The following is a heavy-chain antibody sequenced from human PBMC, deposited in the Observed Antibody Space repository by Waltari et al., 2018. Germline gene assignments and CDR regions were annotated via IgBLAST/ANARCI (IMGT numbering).Heavy chain of an antibody. J-gene: IGHJ1*01. D-gene: IGHD6-13*01. Sequence: QVQLVQSGAEVKKPGASVQVSCKASGYTFTGYYMHWVRQAPGQGLEWMGRINPNSGGTNYAQKFQGRVTMTRDTSISTAYMELSRLRSDDTAVYYCARDSKPYSSTAFGVQHWGQGTLVTVSS. CDR2: INPNSGGT. CDR1: GYTFTGYY. CDR3: ARDSKPYSSTAFGVQH. V-gene: IGHV1-2*06.